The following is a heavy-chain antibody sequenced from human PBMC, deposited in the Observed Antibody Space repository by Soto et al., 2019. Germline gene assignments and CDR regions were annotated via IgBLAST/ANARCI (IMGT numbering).Heavy chain of an antibody. CDR1: GGTVSSYA. CDR3: ARAVAAAGYFYY. Sequence: QVQLVQSGAEVKKPGSSVKVSCKASGGTVSSYAISWVRQAPGQGLEWMEGIIPIFGTANYAQKFQGRVTITAVESTSTAYVELSSLRSEDTAVYYWARAVAAAGYFYYWGQGTQVTVSS. CDR2: IIPIFGTA. J-gene: IGHJ4*02. D-gene: IGHD6-13*01. V-gene: IGHV1-69*12.